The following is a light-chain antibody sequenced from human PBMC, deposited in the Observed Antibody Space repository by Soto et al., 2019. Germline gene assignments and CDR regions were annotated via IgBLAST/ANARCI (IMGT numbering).Light chain of an antibody. CDR3: QQRGNWPRT. J-gene: IGKJ1*01. V-gene: IGKV3-11*01. CDR1: QSVSSC. CDR2: DAS. Sequence: EIVLTQSPATLSLSPGERATLSCRASQSVSSCLAWYQQKLGQAPRLLIYDASKRATGIPARFSGSGSGTDFTLTISNLEPEDFAVYYCQQRGNWPRTFGQGTKVEIK.